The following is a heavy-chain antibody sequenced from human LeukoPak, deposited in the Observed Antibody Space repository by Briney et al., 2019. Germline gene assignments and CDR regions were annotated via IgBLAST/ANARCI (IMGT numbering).Heavy chain of an antibody. CDR1: GGSISGYY. D-gene: IGHD3-10*01. CDR3: ASTPFLYGSGSYYFDY. V-gene: IGHV4-59*01. J-gene: IGHJ4*02. CDR2: IYYSGST. Sequence: SETLSLTCTVSGGSISGYYWSWIRPPPGKGLEWIGYIYYSGSTNYNPSLKSRVTISVDTSKNQFSLKLSSVTAADTAVYYCASTPFLYGSGSYYFDYWCQGTLVTVSS.